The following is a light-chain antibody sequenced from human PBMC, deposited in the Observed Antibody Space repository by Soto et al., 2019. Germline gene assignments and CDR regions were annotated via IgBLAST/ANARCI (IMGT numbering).Light chain of an antibody. CDR1: XXXLXXXXXXX. J-gene: IGKJ3*01. CDR3: MQALQTPLT. V-gene: IGKV2-28*01. CDR2: LGS. Sequence: DIVMTQSPLSLPVTPGEPASISCRSXXXXLXXXXXXXLDWYLQKPGQSPQLLIYLGSNRASGVPDRFSGSGSGTDFTLKISRVEAEDVGVYYCMQALQTPLTFGPGTKVDIK.